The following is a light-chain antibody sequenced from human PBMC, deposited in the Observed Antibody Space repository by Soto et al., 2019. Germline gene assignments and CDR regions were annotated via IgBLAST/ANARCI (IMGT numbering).Light chain of an antibody. Sequence: QSVLAQPPSASGTPGQRVTISCSGSSSDIGSNQVYWYQQLPGTAPRLLIYSSNQRHSGVPDRFSGSKSGTSASLAISGLLSDDDADYFCAAWDDSLSGWVFGAGTKVTVL. J-gene: IGLJ3*02. CDR2: SSN. CDR3: AAWDDSLSGWV. V-gene: IGLV1-47*02. CDR1: SSDIGSNQ.